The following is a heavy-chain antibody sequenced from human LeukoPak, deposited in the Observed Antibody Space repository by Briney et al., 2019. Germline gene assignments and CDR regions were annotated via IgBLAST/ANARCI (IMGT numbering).Heavy chain of an antibody. CDR1: GYTFTSYG. CDR2: ISAYNGNT. J-gene: IGHJ6*02. V-gene: IGHV1-18*01. Sequence: ASVKVSCKASGYTFTSYGISWVRQAPGQGLEWMGWISAYNGNTNYAQKLQGRVTMTTDTSTSTAYMELRSLRSDDTAVYYCARVRVVVAATRDYYYYYGMDVWGQGTTVTVSS. CDR3: ARVRVVVAATRDYYYYYGMDV. D-gene: IGHD2-15*01.